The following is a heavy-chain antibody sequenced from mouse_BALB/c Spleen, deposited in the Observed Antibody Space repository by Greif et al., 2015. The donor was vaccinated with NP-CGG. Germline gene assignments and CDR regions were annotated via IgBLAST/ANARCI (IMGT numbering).Heavy chain of an antibody. CDR3: ARQEYGNYAMDY. V-gene: IGHV5-9-3*01. CDR1: GFTFSSYA. CDR2: ISSGGSYT. D-gene: IGHD2-10*02. Sequence: EVQGVESGGGLVKPGGSLKLSCAASGFTFSSYAMSWVRQTPEKRLEWVATISSGGSYTYYPDSVKGRFTISRDNAKNTLYLQMSSLRSEDTAMYYCARQEYGNYAMDYWGQGTSVTISS. J-gene: IGHJ4*01.